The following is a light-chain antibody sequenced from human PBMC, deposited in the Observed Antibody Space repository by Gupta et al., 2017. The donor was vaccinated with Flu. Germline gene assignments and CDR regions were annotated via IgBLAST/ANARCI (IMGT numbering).Light chain of an antibody. CDR2: KAS. J-gene: IGKJ1*01. V-gene: IGKV1-5*03. CDR1: SNW. CDR3: QQYNTYPWT. Sequence: SNWLAWYQHKPGKAPEFLIYKASTLESGVPSRFSGSGSGTEFTLTISSLQPYDFATYYCQQYNTYPWTFGQGTKVEIK.